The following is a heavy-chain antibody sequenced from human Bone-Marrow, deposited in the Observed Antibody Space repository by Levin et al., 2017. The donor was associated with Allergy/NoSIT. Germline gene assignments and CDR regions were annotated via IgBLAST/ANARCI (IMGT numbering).Heavy chain of an antibody. CDR2: VYYGGVT. Sequence: NPSETLSLTCTVSGYTVNTAGYYWNWIRQQPGKGLEWIGYVYYGGVTSYSPSLKSRVIISVDTSVNQFSLKLRSVTAADTAIYYCARGSDVLRFVDGKYGELDLWSQGTRVSVSS. V-gene: IGHV4-31*03. CDR3: ARGSDVLRFVDGKYGELDL. J-gene: IGHJ5*02. D-gene: IGHD3-10*01. CDR1: GYTVNTAGYY.